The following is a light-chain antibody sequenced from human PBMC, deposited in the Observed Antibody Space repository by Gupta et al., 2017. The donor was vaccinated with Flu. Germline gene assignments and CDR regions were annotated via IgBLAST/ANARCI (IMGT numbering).Light chain of an antibody. CDR1: SSNVGSYNL. CDR3: CSDAGSSTYV. Sequence: QSALTQPASVSGSPGQSITISCPGTSSNVGSYNLVSWYQQHPGKAPKLMIYEGSKRPSGVSNRFSGSKSGNTASLTISGLQAEDEADYYCCSDAGSSTYVFGTGTKVTVL. J-gene: IGLJ1*01. V-gene: IGLV2-23*01. CDR2: EGS.